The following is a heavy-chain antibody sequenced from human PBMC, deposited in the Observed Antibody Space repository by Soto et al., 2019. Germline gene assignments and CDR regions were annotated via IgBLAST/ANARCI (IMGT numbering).Heavy chain of an antibody. D-gene: IGHD5-18*01. CDR2: IIPILGIA. CDR3: ARAVGYSYEYYFDY. Sequence: QVQLVQSGAEVKKPGSSVKVSCKASGGTFSSYTISWVRQAPGQGLEWMGRIIPILGIANYAQKFQGRVMITADKSTSTAYMELSSLRSEDTAVYYCARAVGYSYEYYFDYWGQGTLVTVSS. J-gene: IGHJ4*02. CDR1: GGTFSSYT. V-gene: IGHV1-69*02.